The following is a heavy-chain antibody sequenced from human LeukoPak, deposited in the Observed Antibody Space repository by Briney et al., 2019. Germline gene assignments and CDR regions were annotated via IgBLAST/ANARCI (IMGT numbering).Heavy chain of an antibody. J-gene: IGHJ4*02. CDR3: ARGGQRWSPLRY. D-gene: IGHD5-18*01. Sequence: SETLSLTCAVYGGSFSGYYWSWIRQPPGKGLEWIGEINHSGSTNYNPSLKSRVTISVDTSKNQFSLKLSSVTAADTAVYYCARGGQRWSPLRYWGQGTLVTVSS. CDR1: GGSFSGYY. CDR2: INHSGST. V-gene: IGHV4-34*01.